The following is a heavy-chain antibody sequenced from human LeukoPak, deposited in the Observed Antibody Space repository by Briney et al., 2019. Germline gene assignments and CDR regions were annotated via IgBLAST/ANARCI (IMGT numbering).Heavy chain of an antibody. D-gene: IGHD2-8*01. V-gene: IGHV4-4*07. CDR3: ARTSPKNGAFDI. J-gene: IGHJ3*02. Sequence: PSETLSLTCTVSGGSVSSYYWSWMRQPAGKGLEWIGRIYSSGSTNYNPSLNSRVTMSVDTSKNQFSLKLSSLTAADTAVYYCARTSPKNGAFDIWGQGTMVTVSS. CDR1: GGSVSSYY. CDR2: IYSSGST.